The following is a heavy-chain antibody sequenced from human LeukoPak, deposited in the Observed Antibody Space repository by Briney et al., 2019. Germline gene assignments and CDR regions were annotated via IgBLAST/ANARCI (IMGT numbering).Heavy chain of an antibody. J-gene: IGHJ4*02. CDR2: ISSSASSI. D-gene: IGHD3-22*01. V-gene: IGHV3-48*04. CDR3: ARSSGYYFPFDY. Sequence: GGSLRLSCAASGFTFSSYSMTWIRQAPGKGLEWVSYISSSASSIYYADSVKGRLTISRDNAVNSLYLQMTSLRAEDTAVYYCARSSGYYFPFDYWGQGTLVTVSS. CDR1: GFTFSSYS.